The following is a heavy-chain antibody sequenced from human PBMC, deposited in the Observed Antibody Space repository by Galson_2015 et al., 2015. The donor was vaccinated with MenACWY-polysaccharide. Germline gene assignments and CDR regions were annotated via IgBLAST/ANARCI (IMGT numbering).Heavy chain of an antibody. CDR2: IHSRGST. Sequence: TLSLTCSVSDGSISTGSSYWSWIRLPAGKGLEWIGRIHSRGSTDYSPSLKSRVTISTDTSRHQLSLKLSPVTAAGTAVYYCARSLGYSDSAFDNGRDVDRRFDPWGQGTLVTVSS. CDR3: ARSLGYSDSAFDNGRDVDRRFDP. D-gene: IGHD5-12*01. CDR1: DGSISTGSSY. V-gene: IGHV4-61*02. J-gene: IGHJ5*02.